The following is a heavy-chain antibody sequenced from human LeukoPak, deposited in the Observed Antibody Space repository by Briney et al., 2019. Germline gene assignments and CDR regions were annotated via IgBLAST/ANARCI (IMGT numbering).Heavy chain of an antibody. CDR3: ARVGTGTLEY. V-gene: IGHV4-59*01. CDR1: GGSISNYY. J-gene: IGHJ4*02. D-gene: IGHD3/OR15-3a*01. Sequence: PSETLSLTCTVSGGSISNYYWGWPRQPPGKGLEWIGYISYTGSTNYIPSLESRVTISVDTSKNQFSLRLSSVTAADTAVYYCARVGTGTLEYWGQGTLVTVSS. CDR2: ISYTGST.